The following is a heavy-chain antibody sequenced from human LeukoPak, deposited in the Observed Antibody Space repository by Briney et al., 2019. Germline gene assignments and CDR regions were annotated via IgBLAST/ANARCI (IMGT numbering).Heavy chain of an antibody. Sequence: PGGSLRLSCAASGFTFNRYAMHWVRQAPGKGLEWLALISFDGNNTYYTDSVRGRFTISRDNSQNTMDLQMNSLRPEDTAIYYCARDVSSSWYYLDYWGQGALVTVSS. CDR3: ARDVSSSWYYLDY. CDR1: GFTFNRYA. D-gene: IGHD6-13*01. V-gene: IGHV3-30*04. J-gene: IGHJ4*02. CDR2: ISFDGNNT.